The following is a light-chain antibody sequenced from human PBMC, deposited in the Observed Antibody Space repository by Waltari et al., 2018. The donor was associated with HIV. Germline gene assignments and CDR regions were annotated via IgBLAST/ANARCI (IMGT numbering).Light chain of an antibody. CDR1: SSTTGPVYD. V-gene: IGLV1-40*01. Sequence: QSVLTQPPSVSGAPGQRVTISCTGSSSTTGPVYDVHWYQQLPGTAPKLLIYGNSNRPSGVPDRFSGSKSGTSASLAITGLQAEDEADYYCQSYDSSLEVFGTGTKVTVL. J-gene: IGLJ1*01. CDR2: GNS. CDR3: QSYDSSLEV.